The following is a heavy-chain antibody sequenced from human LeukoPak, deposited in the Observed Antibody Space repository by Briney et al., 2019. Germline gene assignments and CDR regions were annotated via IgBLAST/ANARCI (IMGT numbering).Heavy chain of an antibody. Sequence: GGSLRLSCAASGFTLSYYGIHWVRQAPGKGLEWMTVTWSNGRDKCYADSVKGRFTISRDNAKNSLHLQMNSLRAEDTALYFCAKAGTYYRDGSGNGYYNYFENWGQGTPVTVSS. D-gene: IGHD3-22*01. CDR2: TWSNGRDK. V-gene: IGHV3-33*03. J-gene: IGHJ4*02. CDR1: GFTLSYYG. CDR3: AKAGTYYRDGSGNGYYNYFEN.